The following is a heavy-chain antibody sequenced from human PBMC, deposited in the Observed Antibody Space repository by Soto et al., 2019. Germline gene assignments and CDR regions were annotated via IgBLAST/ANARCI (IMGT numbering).Heavy chain of an antibody. J-gene: IGHJ6*02. D-gene: IGHD4-4*01. Sequence: PGGSLRLSCAASGLTFSSYSMNWVLQAPGKGLEWVSSISSSSSYIYYADSVKGRFTISRDNAKNSLYMKMNSLRAEDKAVYYCERVGATVRVADGMDIWGQGTTVPVYS. CDR2: ISSSSSYI. CDR1: GLTFSSYS. V-gene: IGHV3-21*01. CDR3: ERVGATVRVADGMDI.